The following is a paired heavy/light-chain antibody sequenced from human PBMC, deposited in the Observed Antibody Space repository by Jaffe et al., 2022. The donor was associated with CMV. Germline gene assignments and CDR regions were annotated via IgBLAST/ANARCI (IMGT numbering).Light chain of an antibody. CDR2: YDS. J-gene: IGLJ2*01. Sequence: SYVLTQPPSVSVAPGKTARITCGGNNIGSKSVHWYQQKPGQAPVLVIYYDSDRPSGIPERFSGSNSGNTATLTISRVEAGDEADYYCQVWDSSSDHPVVFGGGTKLTVL. V-gene: IGLV3-21*04. CDR1: NIGSKS. CDR3: QVWDSSSDHPVV.
Heavy chain of an antibody. V-gene: IGHV2-70*01. J-gene: IGHJ4*02. D-gene: IGHD6-19*01. CDR3: ARTSTGRHSSGWYTRGALDY. CDR1: GFSLSTSGMC. Sequence: QVTLRESGPALVKPTQTLTLTCTFSGFSLSTSGMCVSWIRQPPGKALEWLALIDWDDDKYYSTSLKTRLTISKDTSKNQVVLTMTNMDPVDTATYYCARTSTGRHSSGWYTRGALDYWGQGTLVTVSS. CDR2: IDWDDDK.